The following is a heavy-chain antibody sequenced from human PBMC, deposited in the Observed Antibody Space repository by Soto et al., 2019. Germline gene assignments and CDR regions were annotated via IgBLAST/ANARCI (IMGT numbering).Heavy chain of an antibody. D-gene: IGHD2-2*03. CDR1: GFTSGSTR. CDR3: ARDSGYCRSPDCKGDAFDV. V-gene: IGHV3-7*05. CDR2: INQDGSAR. J-gene: IGHJ3*01. Sequence: EERLEESGGGLVQPGGSLRLSCVASGFTSGSTRMSWVRHTPGRGLEWVANINQDGSARYYVDSVQGRFTISRDNAKNSLYLQMNSLRAEDTAVYFCARDSGYCRSPDCKGDAFDVWGQGTMVIVSS.